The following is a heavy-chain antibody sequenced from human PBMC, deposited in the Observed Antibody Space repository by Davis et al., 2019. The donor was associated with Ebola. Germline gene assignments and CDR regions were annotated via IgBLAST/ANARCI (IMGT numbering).Heavy chain of an antibody. J-gene: IGHJ4*02. Sequence: GESLKISCAASGFRVSGPYMSWVRQAPGKGLEWVSVIYTGGRTYYTDSVKGRFTISRDNSKNTLYLQMNSLRAEDTAVYYCTVGATRWYFDYWGQGTLVTVSS. D-gene: IGHD1-26*01. CDR2: IYTGGRT. V-gene: IGHV3-66*01. CDR3: TVGATRWYFDY. CDR1: GFRVSGPY.